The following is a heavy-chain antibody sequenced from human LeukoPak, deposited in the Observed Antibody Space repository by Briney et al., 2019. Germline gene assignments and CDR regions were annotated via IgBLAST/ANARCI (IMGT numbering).Heavy chain of an antibody. CDR3: ARGKQLVAPHHWFDP. D-gene: IGHD6-6*01. CDR2: MNPNSGNT. Sequence: ASVKVSGKASGYTFTSYHINWVRQATGQGLEWMGGMNPNSGNTGYAQKFQGRVTMTRNTSISTAYMELSSLRSEDTAVYYCARGKQLVAPHHWFDPWGQGTLVTVSS. V-gene: IGHV1-8*01. J-gene: IGHJ5*02. CDR1: GYTFTSYH.